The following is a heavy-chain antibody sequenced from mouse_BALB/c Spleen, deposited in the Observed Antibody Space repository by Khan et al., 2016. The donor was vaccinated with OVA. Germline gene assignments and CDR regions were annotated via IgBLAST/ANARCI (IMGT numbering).Heavy chain of an antibody. CDR2: IFPVTGTT. J-gene: IGHJ3*01. CDR1: GYTFTSYW. CDR3: ARGYFGNYEFAY. D-gene: IGHD2-1*01. V-gene: IGHV1S132*01. Sequence: QIQLQQSGAELVKPGASVKLSCKTSGYTFTSYWIQWVKQRPGQGLGWIGQIFPVTGTTYYNENFKGKATLTVDTSSNTAYMQFSSLTSEDSAVYFCARGYFGNYEFAYWAQGTLVTVSP.